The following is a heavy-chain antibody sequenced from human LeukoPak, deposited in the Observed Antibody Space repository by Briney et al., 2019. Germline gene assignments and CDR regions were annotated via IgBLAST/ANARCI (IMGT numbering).Heavy chain of an antibody. CDR3: ARGPQVYDIRDSTAAKIDY. D-gene: IGHD3-16*01. Sequence: ASVKVSCKVSGYSLTELPMHWVRQAPGKGLEWMGGFDPEDGETIYAQTLQGRVTMTEDTSTDTAYMELSSLRSEDTAVYYCARGPQVYDIRDSTAAKIDYWGQGTLVTVSS. J-gene: IGHJ4*02. V-gene: IGHV1-24*01. CDR1: GYSLTELP. CDR2: FDPEDGET.